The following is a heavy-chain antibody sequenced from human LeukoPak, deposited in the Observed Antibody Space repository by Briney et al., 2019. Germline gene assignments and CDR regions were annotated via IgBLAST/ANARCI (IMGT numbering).Heavy chain of an antibody. CDR1: GFTVSSNY. V-gene: IGHV3-53*01. D-gene: IGHD3-10*01. Sequence: PGGSLRLSCAASGFTVSSNYMSWVRQAPGKGLEWVSVIYSGGSTYYADSVKGRLTISRDNSKNTLYLQMNSLRAEDTAVYYCARVFAGYFDYWGQGTLVTVSS. J-gene: IGHJ4*02. CDR2: IYSGGST. CDR3: ARVFAGYFDY.